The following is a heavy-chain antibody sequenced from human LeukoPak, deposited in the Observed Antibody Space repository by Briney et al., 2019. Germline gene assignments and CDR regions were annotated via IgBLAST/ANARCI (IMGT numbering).Heavy chain of an antibody. Sequence: GASVKVSCKASGGTFSSYAISWVRQAPGQGLEWMGGIIPIFGTANYAQKFQGRVTITADKSTSTAYMELSSLRSEDTAVYYCARDGDYYYDSSVRWFDPWGQGTLVTVSS. V-gene: IGHV1-69*06. CDR1: GGTFSSYA. J-gene: IGHJ5*02. CDR2: IIPIFGTA. CDR3: ARDGDYYYDSSVRWFDP. D-gene: IGHD3-22*01.